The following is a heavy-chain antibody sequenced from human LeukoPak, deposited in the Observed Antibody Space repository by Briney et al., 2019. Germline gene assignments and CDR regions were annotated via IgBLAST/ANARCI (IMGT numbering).Heavy chain of an antibody. J-gene: IGHJ5*02. CDR3: ARVTFGGPSRGFDP. Sequence: SETLSLTCTVSGGSISSYYWSWIRQPAGKGLEWTGRIYTSGSTNYNPSLKSRVTMSVDTSKNQFSLKLSSVTAADTAVYYCARVTFGGPSRGFDPWGQGTLVTVSS. D-gene: IGHD3-16*01. V-gene: IGHV4-4*07. CDR1: GGSISSYY. CDR2: IYTSGST.